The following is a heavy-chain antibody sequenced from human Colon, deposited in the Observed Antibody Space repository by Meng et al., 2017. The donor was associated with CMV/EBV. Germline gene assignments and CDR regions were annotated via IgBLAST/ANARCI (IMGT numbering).Heavy chain of an antibody. D-gene: IGHD3/OR15-3a*01. CDR3: ARDKVKYGTVFYHYGMDV. CDR2: ISAYNFNT. V-gene: IGHV1-18*01. CDR1: GYTFDSYG. J-gene: IGHJ6*02. Sequence: SVTVSCQTSGYTFDSYGFTWVRQAPGQGLEWMGWISAYNFNTKYAQKFQGRVTITTDTSTSTAYMELRCLRSDDTAVYYCARDKVKYGTVFYHYGMDVWGQGTTVTVSS.